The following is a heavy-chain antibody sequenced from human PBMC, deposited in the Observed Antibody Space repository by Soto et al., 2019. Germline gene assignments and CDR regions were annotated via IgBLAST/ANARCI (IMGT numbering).Heavy chain of an antibody. D-gene: IGHD3-22*01. Sequence: QVQLQESGPGLVKPSQTLSLTCTVSGGSISTGAYYWSWIRHHPVQGLAWIGYIYYSGTTYYYPPIKHRVTISVYTSKNQFSLKLSSVTSVDTAVYYCARGSDYDSSGYYDYWGQGTLVTVSS. CDR1: GGSISTGAYY. CDR2: IYYSGTT. V-gene: IGHV4-31*03. CDR3: ARGSDYDSSGYYDY. J-gene: IGHJ4*02.